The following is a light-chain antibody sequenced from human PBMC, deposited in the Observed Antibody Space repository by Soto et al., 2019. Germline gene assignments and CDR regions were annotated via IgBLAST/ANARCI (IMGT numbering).Light chain of an antibody. V-gene: IGKV1-39*01. J-gene: IGKJ2*01. CDR2: AAS. Sequence: DIQMTQSPSSLSASVGDRVTITCRASQRISSYLNWYQQKPGKAPRLLIYAASSLQSGVSSRFSGSGSGTDFTLTISSLQPEDFAIYYCQQSYTNPYIFGQGTKLEIK. CDR1: QRISSY. CDR3: QQSYTNPYI.